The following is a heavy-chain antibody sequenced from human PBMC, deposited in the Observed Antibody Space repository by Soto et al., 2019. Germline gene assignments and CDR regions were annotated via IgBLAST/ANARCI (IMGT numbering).Heavy chain of an antibody. D-gene: IGHD3-22*01. Sequence: SETLSLTCTVSGGSVSSGSYYWSWIRQPPGKGLEWIGYIYYSGSTNYNPSLKSRVTISVDTSKNQFSLKLTSVTAADTAVYYCARLANYYDTSGYSNFDSWGQGTLVTVSS. CDR2: IYYSGST. V-gene: IGHV4-61*01. CDR1: GGSVSSGSYY. CDR3: ARLANYYDTSGYSNFDS. J-gene: IGHJ4*02.